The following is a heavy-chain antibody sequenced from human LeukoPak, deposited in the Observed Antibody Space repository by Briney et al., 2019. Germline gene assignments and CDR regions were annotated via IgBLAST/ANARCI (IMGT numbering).Heavy chain of an antibody. D-gene: IGHD3-10*01. CDR3: ARLSITMVRGVIQSNNWFDP. CDR2: ISAYNGNT. J-gene: IGHJ5*02. Sequence: ASVKVSCKASGYTFTSYGISWVRQAPGQGLEWMGWISAYNGNTNYAQKLQGRVTMTTDTSTSTAYMELRSLRSDDTAVYYCARLSITMVRGVIQSNNWFDPWGQGTLVTVSS. V-gene: IGHV1-18*01. CDR1: GYTFTSYG.